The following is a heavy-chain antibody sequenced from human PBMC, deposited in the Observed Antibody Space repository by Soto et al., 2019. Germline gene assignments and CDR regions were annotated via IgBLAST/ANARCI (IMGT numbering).Heavy chain of an antibody. CDR2: TSFDGSNT. Sequence: QVQLVESGGGVVQPGRSLRLSCAASGFTFSTFAMTWVRQAPGKGLEWVAVTSFDGSNTYYADSVKGRFTISRDNSKNTLYLQVNSLRAADTAVYYCARVGYRSGWPSFDYWGQGTLVTVSS. J-gene: IGHJ4*02. V-gene: IGHV3-30-3*01. CDR1: GFTFSTFA. CDR3: ARVGYRSGWPSFDY. D-gene: IGHD6-19*01.